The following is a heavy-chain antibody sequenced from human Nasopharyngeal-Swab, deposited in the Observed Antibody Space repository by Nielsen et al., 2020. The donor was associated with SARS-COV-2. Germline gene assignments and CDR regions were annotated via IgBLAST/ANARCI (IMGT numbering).Heavy chain of an antibody. D-gene: IGHD3-16*02. V-gene: IGHV1-69*06. CDR1: GGTFSSYA. CDR3: ARNPVDYDYVWGSYRYRTFDY. CDR2: IIPIFGTA. J-gene: IGHJ4*02. Sequence: SVKVSCNASGGTFSSYAISWVRQAPGQGLEWMGGIIPIFGTANYAQKFQGRVTITADKSTSTAYMELSSLRSEDTAVYYCARNPVDYDYVWGSYRYRTFDYWGQGTLVTVSS.